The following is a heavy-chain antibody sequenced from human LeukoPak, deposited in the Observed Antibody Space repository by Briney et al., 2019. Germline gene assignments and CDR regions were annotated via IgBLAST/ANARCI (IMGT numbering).Heavy chain of an antibody. D-gene: IGHD2/OR15-2a*01. CDR1: GGSISSYY. CDR3: ARDRIANY. J-gene: IGHJ4*02. V-gene: IGHV4-59*01. Sequence: SETLSLTCTVSGGSISSYYWSWIRQPPGKGLEWIGNIYYSGSTNYNPSLKSRVTISVDTSKNQFSLKLSSVTAADTAVYYCARDRIANYWGQGTLVTVSS. CDR2: IYYSGST.